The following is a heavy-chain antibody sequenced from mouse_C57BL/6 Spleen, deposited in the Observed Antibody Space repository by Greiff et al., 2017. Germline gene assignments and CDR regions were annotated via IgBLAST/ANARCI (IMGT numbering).Heavy chain of an antibody. CDR2: NVPETGGT. J-gene: IGHJ1*03. CDR1: GYTFTDYE. V-gene: IGHV1-15*01. Sequence: VQLQQSGAELVRPGASVTLSCKASGYTFTDYEMHWVKQTPVHGLEWIGANVPETGGTAYNQKFQGKAILTADKSSSTAYLELRSLTSEDSAVYYCTRKEAYHSNYEYFDVWGTGTPVTVSS. CDR3: TRKEAYHSNYEYFDV. D-gene: IGHD2-5*01.